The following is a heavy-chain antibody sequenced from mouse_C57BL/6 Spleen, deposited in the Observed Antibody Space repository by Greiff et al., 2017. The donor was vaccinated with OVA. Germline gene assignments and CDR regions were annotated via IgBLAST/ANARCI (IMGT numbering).Heavy chain of an antibody. CDR3: GRSRSSYVGAMDY. CDR1: GYTFTDHI. D-gene: IGHD1-1*01. J-gene: IGHJ4*01. Sequence: LMESGAELASPGASVTLSCKASGYTFTDHIMNWVKKRPGQGLEWIGRIYPVSGETNYNQKFMGKATFSVDRSSSTVYMVLNSLSSEDPAVYYCGRSRSSYVGAMDYWGQGTSVTVSS. CDR2: IYPVSGET. V-gene: IGHV1-11*01.